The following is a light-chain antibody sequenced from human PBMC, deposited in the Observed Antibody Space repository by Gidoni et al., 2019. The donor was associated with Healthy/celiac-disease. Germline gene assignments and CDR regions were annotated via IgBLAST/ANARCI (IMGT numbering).Light chain of an antibody. V-gene: IGLV2-14*01. J-gene: IGLJ1*01. CDR3: SSYTSSSTRV. CDR1: SSDVGGYNY. CDR2: DVS. Sequence: PLTQPASVSGSPGQSITISCTGTSSDVGGYNYVSWYQQHPGKAPKLMIYDVSNRPSGVSNRFSGSKSGNTASLTISGLQAEDEADYYCSSYTSSSTRVFGTGTKVTVL.